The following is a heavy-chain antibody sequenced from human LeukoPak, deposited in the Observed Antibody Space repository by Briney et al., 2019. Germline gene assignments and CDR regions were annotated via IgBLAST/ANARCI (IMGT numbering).Heavy chain of an antibody. CDR1: GFTFSSYG. CDR3: ARARTFGGVIVIPYYFDY. D-gene: IGHD3-16*02. CDR2: IWYDGSNE. V-gene: IGHV3-33*01. J-gene: IGHJ4*02. Sequence: GGSLRLSCAASGFTFSSYGMHWVRQAPGKGLEWVALIWYDGSNEYHADSVKGRFTISRDNSKNTLYLQMNSLRAEDTAVYYCARARTFGGVIVIPYYFDYWGQGTLVTVPS.